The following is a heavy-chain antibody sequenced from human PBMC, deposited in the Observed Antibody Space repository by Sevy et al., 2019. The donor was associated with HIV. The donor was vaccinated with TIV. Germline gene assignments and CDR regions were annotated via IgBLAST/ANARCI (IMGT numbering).Heavy chain of an antibody. D-gene: IGHD2-15*01. Sequence: SETLSLTCTVSGGSISSSSYYWGWIRQPPGKGLEWIGSIDYSGSTYYNPSLKSRVTISVDTSKNQFSLKLSSVTAEDTAVYYCASHKGHYGGNLQEPFDYWGQGTLVTVSS. CDR2: IDYSGST. V-gene: IGHV4-39*01. CDR3: ASHKGHYGGNLQEPFDY. J-gene: IGHJ4*02. CDR1: GGSISSSSYY.